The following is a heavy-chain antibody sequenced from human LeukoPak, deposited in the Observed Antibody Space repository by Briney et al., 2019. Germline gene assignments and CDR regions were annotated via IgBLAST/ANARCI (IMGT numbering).Heavy chain of an antibody. J-gene: IGHJ3*02. CDR1: GFTFSNYW. CDR3: ARNPFDI. Sequence: PGGSLRLSCAASGFTFSNYWMSWVRQAPGKGLQWVANIKQDGSDKYYVDSVKGRFTISRDNAKNSLYLQMNSLRAEDTALYYCARNPFDIWGQGTMVTVSS. V-gene: IGHV3-7*01. CDR2: IKQDGSDK.